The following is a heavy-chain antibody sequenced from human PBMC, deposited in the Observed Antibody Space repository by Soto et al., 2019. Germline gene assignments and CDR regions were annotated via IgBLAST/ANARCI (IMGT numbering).Heavy chain of an antibody. D-gene: IGHD3-16*01. CDR1: GFTFTIYA. V-gene: IGHV3-23*01. CDR2: INGIGDST. CDR3: ARNPTYYDSPKD. J-gene: IGHJ3*01. Sequence: GGSLRLSYAASGFTFTIYAMSWVRQAPGKGLQWLSAINGIGDSTYYADSVKGRFTISRDNSKNTLYLQMNSLRAEDTAVYFCARNPTYYDSPKDWGQGTMVTVSS.